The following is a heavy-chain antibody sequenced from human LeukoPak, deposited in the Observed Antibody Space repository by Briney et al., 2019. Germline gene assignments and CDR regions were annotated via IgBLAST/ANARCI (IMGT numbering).Heavy chain of an antibody. D-gene: IGHD2-15*01. CDR3: ARGYCSGGSCYAIDY. Sequence: ASVKVSCKASGYTFTGYCMHWVRQAPGQGLEWMGWINPNSGGTNYAQKFQGRVTMTRDTSISTAYMELSRLRSDDTAVYYCARGYCSGGSCYAIDYWGQGTLVTVSS. V-gene: IGHV1-2*02. CDR1: GYTFTGYC. CDR2: INPNSGGT. J-gene: IGHJ4*02.